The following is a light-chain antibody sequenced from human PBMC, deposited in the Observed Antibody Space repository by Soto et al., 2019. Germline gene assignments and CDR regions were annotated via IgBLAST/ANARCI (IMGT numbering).Light chain of an antibody. CDR3: HQYGGPPRT. V-gene: IGKV3-20*01. CDR2: GAS. J-gene: IGKJ2*01. CDR1: QSVSSSY. Sequence: EIVLTQSPGTLSRSPGERATLSCRASQSVSSSYLAWYQQKPGQAPRLLIYGASSRATGIPDRFSGSGSGTDFTLTISRLEPEDFAVYHCHQYGGPPRTFGQGTKLEIK.